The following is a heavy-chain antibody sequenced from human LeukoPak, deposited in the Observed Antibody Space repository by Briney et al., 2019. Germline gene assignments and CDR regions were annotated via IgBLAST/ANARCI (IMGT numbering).Heavy chain of an antibody. CDR1: GGTFISYA. CDR3: ASDSSRDEGY. J-gene: IGHJ4*02. V-gene: IGHV1-69*04. D-gene: IGHD5-24*01. Sequence: ASVKVSFKASGGTFISYAISWVRQAPGQGLEWMGRIIPILGIANYAQKFQGRVTITADKSTSTAYMELSSLRSEDTAVYYCASDSSRDEGYWGQGTLVTVSS. CDR2: IIPILGIA.